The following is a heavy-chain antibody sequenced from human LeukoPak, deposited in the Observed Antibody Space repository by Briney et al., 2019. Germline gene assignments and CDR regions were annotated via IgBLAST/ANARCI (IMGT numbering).Heavy chain of an antibody. Sequence: PGGSLRLSCAASGFTFSSYGMHWVRQAPGKGLEWVAVIWYDGSNKYYADSVKGRFTISRDNSKNTLYLQTNSLRAEDTAVYYCARDLSLLRYFDRDQDGMDVWGQGTTVTVSS. CDR3: ARDLSLLRYFDRDQDGMDV. D-gene: IGHD3-9*01. CDR1: GFTFSSYG. J-gene: IGHJ6*02. CDR2: IWYDGSNK. V-gene: IGHV3-33*01.